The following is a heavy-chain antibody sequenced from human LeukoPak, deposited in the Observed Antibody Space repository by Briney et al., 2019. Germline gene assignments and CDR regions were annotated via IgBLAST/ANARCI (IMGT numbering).Heavy chain of an antibody. Sequence: SETLSLTCTVSGYSISSGYYWGWIRQPPGKGLEWIGSIYHSGSTYYNPSLKSRVTISVDTSKNQFSLKLSSVTAADTAVYYCARDPRDYGDQFDYWGQGTLVTVSS. CDR1: GYSISSGYY. CDR3: ARDPRDYGDQFDY. CDR2: IYHSGST. V-gene: IGHV4-38-2*02. J-gene: IGHJ4*02. D-gene: IGHD4-17*01.